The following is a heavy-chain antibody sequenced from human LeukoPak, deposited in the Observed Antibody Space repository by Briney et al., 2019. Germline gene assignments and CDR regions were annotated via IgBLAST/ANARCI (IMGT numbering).Heavy chain of an antibody. CDR3: ARGRLPDFGVVIAPYYYYYYMDV. Sequence: PSETLSLTCAVYGGSFSGYYWSWIRQPPGKGLEWIGEINHSGSTNYNPSLKSRVTISVDTSKNQFSLKLSSVTAADTAVYYCARGRLPDFGVVIAPYYYYYYMDVWGKGTRSPSP. J-gene: IGHJ6*03. CDR1: GGSFSGYY. D-gene: IGHD3-3*01. V-gene: IGHV4-34*01. CDR2: INHSGST.